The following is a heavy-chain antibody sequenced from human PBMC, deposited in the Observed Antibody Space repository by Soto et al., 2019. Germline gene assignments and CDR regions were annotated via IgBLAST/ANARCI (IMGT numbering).Heavy chain of an antibody. CDR3: ARQPVPGGQHSSFDI. D-gene: IGHD6-13*01. CDR1: GGSISSSRYY. V-gene: IGHV4-39*01. CDR2: IYYSGST. J-gene: IGHJ3*02. Sequence: QLQLQESGPGLVKPSETLSLTCTVSGGSISSSRYYWGWIRQPPGKGLEWIGSIYYSGSTYYNPSLKSRVTIDVDTSKNQFSLKLSSVTAADTAVYYCARQPVPGGQHSSFDIWGKGTMVTVSS.